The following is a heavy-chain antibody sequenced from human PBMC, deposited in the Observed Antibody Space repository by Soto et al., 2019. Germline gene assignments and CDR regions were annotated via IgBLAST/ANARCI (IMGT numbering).Heavy chain of an antibody. D-gene: IGHD3-22*01. J-gene: IGHJ3*02. V-gene: IGHV3-48*01. CDR2: ISSGSSAL. CDR3: GSDIDSNENDDAFDI. CDR1: GFTFSSYS. Sequence: LRLSCAPSGFTFSSYSMHWVFQAPGEGLEWVSYISSGSSALIYADSVKGRFPISRDNANNSLYLQRNGLGAEDAALYYSGSDIDSNENDDAFDIWGQGTLVTVSS.